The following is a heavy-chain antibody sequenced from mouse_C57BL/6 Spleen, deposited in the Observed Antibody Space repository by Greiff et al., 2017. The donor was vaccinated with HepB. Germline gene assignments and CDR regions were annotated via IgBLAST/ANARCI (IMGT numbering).Heavy chain of an antibody. J-gene: IGHJ4*01. Sequence: QVQLQQSGAELVMPGASVKLSCKASGYTFTSYWMHWVKQRPGQGLEWIGEIDPSDSYTNYNQKFKGKSTLTVDKSSSTAYMPLSSLTSEDSAVYYCARRGNYPYAMDYWGQGTSVTVSS. CDR2: IDPSDSYT. V-gene: IGHV1-69*01. CDR3: ARRGNYPYAMDY. CDR1: GYTFTSYW. D-gene: IGHD2-1*01.